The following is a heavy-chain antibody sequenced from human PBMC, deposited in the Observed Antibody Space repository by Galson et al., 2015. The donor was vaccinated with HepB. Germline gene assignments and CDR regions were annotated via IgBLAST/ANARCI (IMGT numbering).Heavy chain of an antibody. Sequence: SETLSLTCAVSGASISSDYWWTWIRQPPGKGLEWIGNIYDSGRTYNNPSLKSRVTITVDTSKKQYSLRLSSVTAADTALYYCATGVGYSSGWRPFDTWGQGTLVTVSS. CDR2: IYDSGRT. J-gene: IGHJ4*02. D-gene: IGHD6-19*01. V-gene: IGHV4-38-2*01. CDR3: ATGVGYSSGWRPFDT. CDR1: GASISSDYW.